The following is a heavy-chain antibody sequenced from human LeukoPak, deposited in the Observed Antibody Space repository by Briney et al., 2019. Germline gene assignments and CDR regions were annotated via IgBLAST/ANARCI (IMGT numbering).Heavy chain of an antibody. Sequence: GGSLRLSCAASGFTFGSYAMTWVRQAPGKGLEWVSVITGSESSTYYADSVRGRFTISRDNPKNTLYLQMNSPRADDTAVYYCAKHRGSGVAGTGGVESWGQGTLVTVSS. D-gene: IGHD6-19*01. CDR3: AKHRGSGVAGTGGVES. V-gene: IGHV3-23*01. CDR1: GFTFGSYA. J-gene: IGHJ4*02. CDR2: ITGSESST.